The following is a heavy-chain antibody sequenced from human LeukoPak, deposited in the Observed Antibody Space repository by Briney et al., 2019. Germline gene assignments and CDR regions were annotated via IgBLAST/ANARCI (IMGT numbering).Heavy chain of an antibody. CDR2: IYYSGST. CDR1: GGSISSGGYY. D-gene: IGHD4-17*01. J-gene: IGHJ5*02. CDR3: ARDGEWVGEGCGFDP. Sequence: SQTLSLTCTVSGGSISSGGYYWSWIRLHPGKGLEWNRYIYYSGSTHYNPSLKSRVTISVDTPKNQFSLELSSVTAADRAVFYWARDGEWVGEGCGFDPWGQGTLVTV. V-gene: IGHV4-31*03.